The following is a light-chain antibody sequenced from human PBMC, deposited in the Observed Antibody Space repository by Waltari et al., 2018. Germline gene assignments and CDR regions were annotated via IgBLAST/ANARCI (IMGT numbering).Light chain of an antibody. J-gene: IGLJ3*02. CDR3: SSRDSSGKVL. V-gene: IGLV3-19*01. CDR1: RIGRKY. CDR2: GYN. Sequence: SSDLTQDPGVSVALGQTVRINRQGDRIGRKYATWYQQKAGPAPVLVMYGYNKRPSGIADRFSGSSSGTTSSLIIAGSQAEEEADYYCSSRDSSGKVLFGGGTKVTVL.